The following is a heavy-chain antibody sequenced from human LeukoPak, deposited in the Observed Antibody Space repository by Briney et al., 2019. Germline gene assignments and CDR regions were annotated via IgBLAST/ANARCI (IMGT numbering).Heavy chain of an antibody. J-gene: IGHJ4*02. D-gene: IGHD6-13*01. V-gene: IGHV1-2*02. Sequence: ASVKVSCKTSRYTFTGYYMHWVRQAPGQGLEWMGWINPNSGGTNYAQKFQGRVTMTRDTSISTAYMELSRLRSDDTAVYYCARDLNPDSSSWPNFDYWGQGTLVTVSS. CDR2: INPNSGGT. CDR3: ARDLNPDSSSWPNFDY. CDR1: RYTFTGYY.